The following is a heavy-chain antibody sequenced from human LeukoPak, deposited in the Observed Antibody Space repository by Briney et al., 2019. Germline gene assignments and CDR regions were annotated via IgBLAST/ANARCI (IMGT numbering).Heavy chain of an antibody. CDR1: GFTFSSYW. V-gene: IGHV3-74*01. Sequence: PGGSLRLSCAASGFTFSSYWMHWVRQAPGKRLVWVSRINTDGSSTSYADSVKGRFTISRDNAKNTLYLQMNSLRAEDTAVYYCARDPESYSSSSDYFDYWGQGTLVTVSS. CDR2: INTDGSST. J-gene: IGHJ4*02. D-gene: IGHD6-6*01. CDR3: ARDPESYSSSSDYFDY.